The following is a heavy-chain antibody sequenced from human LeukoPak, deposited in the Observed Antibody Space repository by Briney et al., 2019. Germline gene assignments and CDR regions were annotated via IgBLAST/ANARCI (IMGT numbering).Heavy chain of an antibody. Sequence: PSETLSLTCTVSGGSVSSGSYYWSWIRQPPGKGLEWIGYIYYSGSTNYNPSLKSRVTISVDTSKNQFSLKLSSVTAADTAVYYCARFTGGKGRWLQTRTDAFDIWGQGTMVTVSS. V-gene: IGHV4-61*01. J-gene: IGHJ3*02. CDR1: GGSVSSGSYY. CDR2: IYYSGST. CDR3: ARFTGGKGRWLQTRTDAFDI. D-gene: IGHD5-24*01.